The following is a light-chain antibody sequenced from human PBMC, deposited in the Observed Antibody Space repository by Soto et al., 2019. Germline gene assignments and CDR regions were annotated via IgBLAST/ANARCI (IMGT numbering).Light chain of an antibody. V-gene: IGLV1-47*01. CDR3: AAWDDSLSGVV. CDR1: SSNIGSNY. Sequence: QSVLTQPPSPPGTPGQRVTISCSGTSSNIGSNYVYWYQQLPGTVPQLLIYRNSERPSGVPDRFSGSKSGTSASLAISGLRSEDEADYYCAAWDDSLSGVVFGGGTKLTVL. J-gene: IGLJ2*01. CDR2: RNS.